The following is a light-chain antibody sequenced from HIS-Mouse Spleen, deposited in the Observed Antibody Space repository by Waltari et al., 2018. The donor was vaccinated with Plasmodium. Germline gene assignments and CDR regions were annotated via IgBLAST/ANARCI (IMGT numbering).Light chain of an antibody. J-gene: IGLJ1*01. Sequence: SYELTQPPSVSVSPGQTASITCSGDKLGDKYACWYQQKPGQSPVLVIYQDSKRPSGIPGRFSGSNSGNTATLTISGTQAMDEADYYCQAWDSSTDYVFGTGTEVTVL. V-gene: IGLV3-1*01. CDR2: QDS. CDR1: KLGDKY. CDR3: QAWDSSTDYV.